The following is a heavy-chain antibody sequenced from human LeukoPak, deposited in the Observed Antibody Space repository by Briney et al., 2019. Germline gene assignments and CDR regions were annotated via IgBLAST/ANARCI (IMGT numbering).Heavy chain of an antibody. V-gene: IGHV4-59*08. CDR3: ASAVTHYYDSSGYSGWFDP. CDR2: IYYSGST. Sequence: SETLSLTCTVSGGSINSYYWSWIRQPPGKGLEWIGYIYYSGSTNYNPSLKSRVTISLDTSKNNFFLKLNSVTAADTAVYYCASAVTHYYDSSGYSGWFDPWGQGTLVTVSS. CDR1: GGSINSYY. D-gene: IGHD3-22*01. J-gene: IGHJ5*02.